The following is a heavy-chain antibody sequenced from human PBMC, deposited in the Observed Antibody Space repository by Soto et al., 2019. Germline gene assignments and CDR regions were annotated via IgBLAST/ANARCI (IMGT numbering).Heavy chain of an antibody. D-gene: IGHD3-16*01. Sequence: GGSLRLSCAASGLTFRSYWMHWVRQAPGKGLVWVSRINTDGSVAMYVDSVKGRFTISRDNAKNTLYLHMNSLRAEDTAVYYCVGDMRLWRFDSWGRETRVTFSS. V-gene: IGHV3-74*03. CDR1: GLTFRSYW. CDR3: VGDMRLWRFDS. J-gene: IGHJ4*02. CDR2: INTDGSVA.